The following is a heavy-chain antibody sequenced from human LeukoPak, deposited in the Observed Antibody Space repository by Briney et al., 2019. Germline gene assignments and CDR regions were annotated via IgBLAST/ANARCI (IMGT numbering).Heavy chain of an antibody. CDR2: IKSNNDGGTA. V-gene: IGHV3-15*01. J-gene: IGHJ5*02. Sequence: PGGSLRLSCTASGLTFTTAWMSWVRQAPGKGLEWVGRIKSNNDGGTADLGAPVKDRFTMSRDDSRNTFYLQMNSLRTDDTAVYYCTTDRYYFDPWGQGTLVTVSS. CDR3: TTDRYYFDP. D-gene: IGHD3-22*01. CDR1: GLTFTTAW.